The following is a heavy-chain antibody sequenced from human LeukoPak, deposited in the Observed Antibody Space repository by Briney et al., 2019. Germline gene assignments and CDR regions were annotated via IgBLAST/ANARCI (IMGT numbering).Heavy chain of an antibody. CDR2: ISGSGGST. Sequence: GGSLRLSCAASGFTFSSYAMSWVRQAPGKGLEWVSAISGSGGSTYYADSVKGRFTIPRDNSKNTLYLQMNSLRAEDTAVYYCAKDSRRLRYFDWLNTDAFDIWGQGTMVTVSS. D-gene: IGHD3-9*01. V-gene: IGHV3-23*01. J-gene: IGHJ3*02. CDR1: GFTFSSYA. CDR3: AKDSRRLRYFDWLNTDAFDI.